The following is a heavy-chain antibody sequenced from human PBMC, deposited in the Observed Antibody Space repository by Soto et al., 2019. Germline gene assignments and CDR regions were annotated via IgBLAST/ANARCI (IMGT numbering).Heavy chain of an antibody. D-gene: IGHD1-26*01. CDR2: IYTSGNA. J-gene: IGHJ4*02. CDR1: GGSISSYS. V-gene: IGHV4-4*07. CDR3: ARRGSYGGEGYCDY. Sequence: QVQLQESGPGLVKTSETLSLTCTVSGGSISSYSWSWIRQPAGKGLEWIGRIYTSGNANYNPSRKSRVTMSIDTSNAQFSLKLGSVTAADTAVYYCARRGSYGGEGYCDYWGQGTLVTVSS.